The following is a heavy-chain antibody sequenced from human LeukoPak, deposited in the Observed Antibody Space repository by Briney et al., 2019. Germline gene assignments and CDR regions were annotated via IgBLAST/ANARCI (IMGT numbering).Heavy chain of an antibody. Sequence: ASVKVSGKASGYTLTSYYMHWVRQAPGQGLEWMGWINPNTGDTSFAQKFQGRVTLTRDTSISTAYMELSTLKSDQTAGYYCARMFNYYDNSGYYQYYFAYWGQGTLVTVSS. CDR1: GYTLTSYY. CDR3: ARMFNYYDNSGYYQYYFAY. J-gene: IGHJ4*02. V-gene: IGHV1-2*02. D-gene: IGHD3-22*01. CDR2: INPNTGDT.